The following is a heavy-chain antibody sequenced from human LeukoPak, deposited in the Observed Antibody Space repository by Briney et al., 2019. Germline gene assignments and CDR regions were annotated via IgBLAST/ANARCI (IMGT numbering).Heavy chain of an antibody. CDR2: IIPIFGTA. D-gene: IGHD3-3*01. CDR3: ARGRRGDFWSGYYGQTTTYYYYYYMDV. V-gene: IGHV1-69*01. J-gene: IGHJ6*03. CDR1: GGTFSSYA. Sequence: GASVKVSCKASGGTFSSYAISWVRQAPGQGLEWMGGIIPIFGTANYAQKFQGRVTITADESTSTAYMELSSLRSEDTAVYYCARGRRGDFWSGYYGQTTTYYYYYYMDVWGEGTTVTVSS.